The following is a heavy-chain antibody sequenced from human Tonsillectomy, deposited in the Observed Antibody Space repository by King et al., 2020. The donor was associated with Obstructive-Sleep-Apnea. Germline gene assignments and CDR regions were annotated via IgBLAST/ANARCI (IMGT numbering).Heavy chain of an antibody. D-gene: IGHD3-9*01. CDR2: IDHSGIT. V-gene: IGHV4-4*02. Sequence: QLQESGPGLVKPSGTLSLTCAVSGGSISSTNWWSWVRQPPGKGLEWIVEIDHSGITHYHPSPKSRVTMSLDKSKNQFSLKLSSVTAADTAVYYCAREGSTGYYSFDYWGQGTLVTVSS. CDR1: GGSISSTNW. J-gene: IGHJ4*02. CDR3: AREGSTGYYSFDY.